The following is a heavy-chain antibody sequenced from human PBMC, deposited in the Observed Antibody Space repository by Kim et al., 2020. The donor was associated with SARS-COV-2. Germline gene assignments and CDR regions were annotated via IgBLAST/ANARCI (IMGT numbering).Heavy chain of an antibody. D-gene: IGHD2-8*01. J-gene: IGHJ1*01. V-gene: IGHV3-30*02. CDR3: AKDIRAYAIGWEYFQH. Sequence: VKGRFTISRDNSKNTLYLQMNSLRAEDTAVYYCAKDIRAYAIGWEYFQHWGQGTLVTVSS.